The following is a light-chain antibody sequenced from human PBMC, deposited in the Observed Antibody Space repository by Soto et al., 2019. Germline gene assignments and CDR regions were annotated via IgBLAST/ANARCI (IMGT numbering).Light chain of an antibody. V-gene: IGKV1-33*01. CDR1: QDISNY. CDR3: QQYDNLPLP. CDR2: DAS. Sequence: DIQMTQSPSSLSASVGDRVTITCQASQDISNYLNWYQQKPGKAPKLLIYDASNLETGVPSRFSGSGSLTDFTFTISSLQPEDIATYYCQQYDNLPLPFGPGTKVDIK. J-gene: IGKJ3*01.